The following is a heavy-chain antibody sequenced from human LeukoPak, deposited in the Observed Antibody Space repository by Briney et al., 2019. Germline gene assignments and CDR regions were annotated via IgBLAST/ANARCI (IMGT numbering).Heavy chain of an antibody. Sequence: NPSETLSLTCTVSGGSISSSSYYWGWIRQPPGKGLEWIGSIYYSGSTYYNPSLKSRVTISVDTSKNQFSLKLSSVTAADTAVYYCASPTYYYDSSGYYFDYWGQETLVTVSS. J-gene: IGHJ4*02. CDR2: IYYSGST. CDR1: GGSISSSSYY. V-gene: IGHV4-39*01. D-gene: IGHD3-22*01. CDR3: ASPTYYYDSSGYYFDY.